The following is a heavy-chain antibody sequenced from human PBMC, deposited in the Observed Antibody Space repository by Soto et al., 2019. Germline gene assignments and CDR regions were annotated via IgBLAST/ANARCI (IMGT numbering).Heavy chain of an antibody. CDR2: IYPGDSDT. CDR3: ARHWNWKNYDFPHFDY. Sequence: GESLKISCKGSGYSFTSYWIGWVRQMPGKGLEWMGIIYPGDSDTRYSPSFQGQVTISADKSISTAYLQWSSLKASDTAMYYCARHWNWKNYDFPHFDYWGQGTLVTVSS. V-gene: IGHV5-51*01. D-gene: IGHD3-3*01. CDR1: GYSFTSYW. J-gene: IGHJ4*02.